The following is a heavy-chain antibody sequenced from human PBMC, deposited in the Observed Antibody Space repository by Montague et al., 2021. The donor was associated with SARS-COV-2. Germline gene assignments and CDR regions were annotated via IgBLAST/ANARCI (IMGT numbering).Heavy chain of an antibody. Sequence: SETLSLTCTVSGGSISSYYWSWIRQPPGKGLEWIGYIYYSGSTNYNPSLKSRVTISVDTSKNQFSLKLSSVTAADTAVYYCARGDSVAIFGVVNYDYYYYMDVWGKGTTVTVSS. CDR2: IYYSGST. CDR1: GGSISSYY. J-gene: IGHJ6*03. CDR3: ARGDSVAIFGVVNYDYYYYMDV. V-gene: IGHV4-59*01. D-gene: IGHD3-3*01.